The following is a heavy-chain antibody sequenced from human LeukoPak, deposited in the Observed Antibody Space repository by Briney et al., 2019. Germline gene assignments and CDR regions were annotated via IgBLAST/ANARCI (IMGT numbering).Heavy chain of an antibody. D-gene: IGHD5-12*01. J-gene: IGHJ1*01. V-gene: IGHV2-5*02. CDR3: SHAPPGGHSGFDPTEYFQC. CDR2: LYWVDDW. CDR1: GFALSSTGVG. Sequence: SGPTLVNPTQTRTLTCAFSGFALSSTGVGVGWVRQPPGKALEWLALLYWVDDWRYSPALKSRLTITKDTSKKQVVFTMTNMDPVDKATYYCSHAPPGGHSGFDPTEYFQCWGPGTLVIVSS.